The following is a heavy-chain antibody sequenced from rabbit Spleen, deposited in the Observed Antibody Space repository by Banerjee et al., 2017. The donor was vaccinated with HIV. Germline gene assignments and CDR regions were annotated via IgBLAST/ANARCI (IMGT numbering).Heavy chain of an antibody. Sequence: QEQLKESGGGLVQPGASLTLTCTASGFSFIYSYWICWVRQAPGKGLEWIACIDVGKSGLTHYARWAKGRLTISKTSSTTVTLQMTGLTAADTATYFCARDLDDVIGWNFGWWGQGTLVTVS. CDR2: IDVGKSGLT. J-gene: IGHJ4*01. D-gene: IGHD1-1*01. CDR3: ARDLDDVIGWNFGW. CDR1: GFSFIYSYW. V-gene: IGHV1S45*01.